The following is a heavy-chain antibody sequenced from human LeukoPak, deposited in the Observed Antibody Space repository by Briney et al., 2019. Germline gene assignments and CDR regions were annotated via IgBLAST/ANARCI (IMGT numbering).Heavy chain of an antibody. Sequence: SSETLSLTCTVSGGSISSYYWSWIRQPAGKGLEWIGRIYTSGSTNYNPSLKSRVTMSVDTSKNQFSLKLGSVTAADTAVYYCAGGITIFGVVPLYNWFDPWGQGTLVTVSS. D-gene: IGHD3-3*01. CDR1: GGSISSYY. J-gene: IGHJ5*02. V-gene: IGHV4-4*07. CDR2: IYTSGST. CDR3: AGGITIFGVVPLYNWFDP.